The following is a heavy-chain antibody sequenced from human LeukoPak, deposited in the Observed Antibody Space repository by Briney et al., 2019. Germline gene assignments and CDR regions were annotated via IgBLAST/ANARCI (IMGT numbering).Heavy chain of an antibody. CDR3: ARDYYDSSGYYSTDHY. CDR2: ISAYNGNT. D-gene: IGHD3-22*01. V-gene: IGHV1-18*01. CDR1: GYTFTSYG. Sequence: VASVKVSCKASGYTFTSYGISWVRQAPGQGLEWMGWISAYNGNTNYAQKLQGRVTMTTDTSTSTAYMELRSLRSDDTAVYYCARDYYDSSGYYSTDHYWGQGTLVTVSS. J-gene: IGHJ4*02.